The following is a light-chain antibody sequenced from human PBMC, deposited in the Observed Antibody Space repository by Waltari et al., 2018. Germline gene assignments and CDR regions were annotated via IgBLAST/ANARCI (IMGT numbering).Light chain of an antibody. Sequence: DIQMTQSPSYLSASVGDRVTITCQASQDINNYLNWYQWKPGKAPKLLIYGASNLETGVPSRFRGTGSGTDFTFTISGLQPEDIATYYCQHYDNVPYTFGQGTKLEIK. CDR3: QHYDNVPYT. CDR1: QDINNY. J-gene: IGKJ2*01. CDR2: GAS. V-gene: IGKV1-33*01.